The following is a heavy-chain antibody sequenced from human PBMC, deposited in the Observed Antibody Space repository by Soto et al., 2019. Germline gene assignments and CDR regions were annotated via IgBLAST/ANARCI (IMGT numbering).Heavy chain of an antibody. CDR2: TYYRSKWYN. Sequence: PSQTLSLTCAISGDSVSSNSAAWNWIRQSPSRGLEWLGRTYYRSKWYNDYAVSVKSRITINPDTSKNQFSLQLNSVTPEDTAVYYCARDGYSYGKGYYYYYGMDVWGQGTTVTVSS. V-gene: IGHV6-1*01. D-gene: IGHD5-18*01. CDR3: ARDGYSYGKGYYYYYGMDV. CDR1: GDSVSSNSAA. J-gene: IGHJ6*02.